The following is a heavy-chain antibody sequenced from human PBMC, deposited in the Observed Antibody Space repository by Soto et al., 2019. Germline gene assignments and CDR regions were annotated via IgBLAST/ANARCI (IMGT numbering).Heavy chain of an antibody. CDR1: GFTFSSYA. D-gene: IGHD5-12*01. V-gene: IGHV3-23*01. CDR3: AKGYSGYSGYDTNCDS. CDR2: ISGSGGST. Sequence: EVQLLESGGGLVQPGGSLRLSCAASGFTFSSYAMSWVHQAPGKGLEWVSAISGSGGSTYYADSVKGRFTISRDNSKNTLYLEMNSLRADDTAVYYCAKGYSGYSGYDTNCDSCGQGTLVTVSS. J-gene: IGHJ4*02.